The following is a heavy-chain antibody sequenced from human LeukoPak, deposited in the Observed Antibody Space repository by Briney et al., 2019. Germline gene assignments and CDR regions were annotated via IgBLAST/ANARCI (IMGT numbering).Heavy chain of an antibody. D-gene: IGHD3-16*02. CDR3: ARDRGRYHMDV. Sequence: GGSLRLSCAASGFTFGIYAMNWVRQAPGKGLEWVSYIGPSGSNIYYADSVKGRFTISRDNAKDSLYLQMNSLRAEDTAVYYCARDRGRYHMDVWGKGTTVTISS. CDR2: IGPSGSNI. CDR1: GFTFGIYA. J-gene: IGHJ6*03. V-gene: IGHV3-48*01.